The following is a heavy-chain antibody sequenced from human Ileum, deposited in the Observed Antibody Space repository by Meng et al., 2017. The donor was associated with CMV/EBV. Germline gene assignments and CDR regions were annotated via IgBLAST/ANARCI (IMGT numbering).Heavy chain of an antibody. V-gene: IGHV4-34*01. CDR1: GGSFSGYY. J-gene: IGHJ6*02. Sequence: GSLRLSCAVYGGSFSGYYWSWIRQPPGKGLEWIGEINHSGSTNYNPSLKSRVTISVDTSKNQFSLKLSSVTAADTAVYYCARVSYYGSGSYYRIGYYGMDVWGQGTTVTVFS. CDR3: ARVSYYGSGSYYRIGYYGMDV. D-gene: IGHD3-10*01. CDR2: INHSGST.